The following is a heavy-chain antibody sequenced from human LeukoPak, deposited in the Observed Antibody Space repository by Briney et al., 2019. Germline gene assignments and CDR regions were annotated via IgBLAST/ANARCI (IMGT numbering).Heavy chain of an antibody. D-gene: IGHD1-26*01. CDR1: GGSISSYY. CDR3: ARGDSGSFSQFDC. V-gene: IGHV4-59*01. CDR2: VYYSGST. Sequence: PSETLSLTSTVSGGSISSYYWSWIRQPPGKGLEWIGYVYYSGSTNYNPSLKCRVTISVDTSKNQFSLKLTSVTAADTAVYYCARGDSGSFSQFDCWGQGTLVTVSS. J-gene: IGHJ4*02.